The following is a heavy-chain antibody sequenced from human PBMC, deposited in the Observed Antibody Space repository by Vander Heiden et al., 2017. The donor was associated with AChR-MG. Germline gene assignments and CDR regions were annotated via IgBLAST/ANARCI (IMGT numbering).Heavy chain of an antibody. V-gene: IGHV4-39*01. CDR3: ARQGTRGYSLGDY. Sequence: QLQLQESGPGLVKPSATLSRTCTVSGGSISTSSYSWGWVRQPPGKGLGGSGSMYYSGTTFYNPSLKNRVTISIDTSKSQFSLRLTSVTAADTAVYYCARQGTRGYSLGDYWGQGTLVTVSS. J-gene: IGHJ4*02. D-gene: IGHD5-18*01. CDR2: MYYSGTT. CDR1: GGSISTSSYS.